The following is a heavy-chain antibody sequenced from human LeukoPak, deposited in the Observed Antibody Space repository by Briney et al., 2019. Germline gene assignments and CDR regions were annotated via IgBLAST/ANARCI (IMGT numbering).Heavy chain of an antibody. CDR3: ARDGGYSYGYGMDV. Sequence: GASVKVSCKASGYTFTSYAMNWVRQAPGQGLEWMGRINPNSGGTNYAQKFQGRVTMTRDTSISTAYMELSRLRSDDTAVYYCARDGGYSYGYGMDVWGQGTTVTVSS. J-gene: IGHJ6*02. CDR2: INPNSGGT. D-gene: IGHD5-18*01. V-gene: IGHV1-2*06. CDR1: GYTFTSYA.